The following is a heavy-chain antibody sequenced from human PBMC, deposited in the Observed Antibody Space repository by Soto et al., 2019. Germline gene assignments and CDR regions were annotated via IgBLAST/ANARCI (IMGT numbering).Heavy chain of an antibody. CDR1: GGSISSGDYY. Sequence: SETLSLTCTVSGGSISSGDYYWSWIRQPPGKGLEWIGYIYYSGSTYYNPSLKSRVTISVDTSKNQFSLKLSSVTAADTAVYYCARVTVEQQLDTGPYNWFDPWGQGTLVTVSS. V-gene: IGHV4-30-4*01. J-gene: IGHJ5*02. CDR2: IYYSGST. D-gene: IGHD6-13*01. CDR3: ARVTVEQQLDTGPYNWFDP.